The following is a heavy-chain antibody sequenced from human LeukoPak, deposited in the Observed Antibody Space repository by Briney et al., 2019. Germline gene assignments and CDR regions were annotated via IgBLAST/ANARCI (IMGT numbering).Heavy chain of an antibody. CDR1: GYNFPIYW. D-gene: IGHD6-13*01. J-gene: IGHJ6*03. Sequence: GESLKISCQGSGYNFPIYWIGWVRQTPGQGLEWMGIIYPDDSNTIYGPSFQGQVTISADKSINTAYLEWSSLKASDTALYYCARQGAAGKYYYYYMDVWGKGTTVTVSS. CDR2: IYPDDSNT. CDR3: ARQGAAGKYYYYYMDV. V-gene: IGHV5-51*01.